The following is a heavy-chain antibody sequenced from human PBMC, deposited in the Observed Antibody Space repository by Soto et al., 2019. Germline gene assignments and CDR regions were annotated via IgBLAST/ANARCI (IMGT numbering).Heavy chain of an antibody. J-gene: IGHJ4*02. CDR3: AKGFISGGYCANGICYHFDY. CDR2: MSYDGNNK. Sequence: QVQLVESGGGVVQPGGSLTLSCAASGFTFISYGMHWVRQAPGKGLEGVSVMSYDGNNKYYADSVKGRFTVSRDNSRNTQFLQMNSLRVEDTAVYYCAKGFISGGYCANGICYHFDYWGQGTPVTVSS. D-gene: IGHD2-8*01. V-gene: IGHV3-30*18. CDR1: GFTFISYG.